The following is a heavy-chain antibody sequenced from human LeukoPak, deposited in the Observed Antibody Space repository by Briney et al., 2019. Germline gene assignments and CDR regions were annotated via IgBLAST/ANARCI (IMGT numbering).Heavy chain of an antibody. J-gene: IGHJ4*02. V-gene: IGHV3-21*01. CDR1: GFTFSSYA. Sequence: PGGSLRLSCAASGFTFSSYAMSWVRQAPGKGLEWVSSISSSSTYIYYADSVKGRFTISRDNAKNSLYLQMNNLRAEDTAVYYCARDTVGGNSHWELDYWGQGTLVTVSS. CDR3: ARDTVGGNSHWELDY. CDR2: ISSSSTYI. D-gene: IGHD4-23*01.